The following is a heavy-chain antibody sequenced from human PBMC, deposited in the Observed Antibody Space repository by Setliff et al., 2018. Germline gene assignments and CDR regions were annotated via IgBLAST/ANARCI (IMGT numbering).Heavy chain of an antibody. Sequence: SETLSLTCAFSGGSTGVSEYYWGWVRQSPGKGLEWIGSAYAGGGTYYNPSLQSRITISVDTSQNHFSLSLTSMTAADTAVYHCAAGIKLGIFDSWGQGVLVTVSS. CDR3: AAGIKLGIFDS. J-gene: IGHJ4*02. CDR1: GGSTGVSEYY. V-gene: IGHV4-39*07. D-gene: IGHD3-16*01. CDR2: AYAGGGT.